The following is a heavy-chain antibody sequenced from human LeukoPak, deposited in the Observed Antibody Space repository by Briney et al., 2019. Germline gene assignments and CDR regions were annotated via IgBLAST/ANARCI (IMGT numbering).Heavy chain of an antibody. D-gene: IGHD3-10*01. CDR2: IYYSGST. V-gene: IGHV4-39*01. J-gene: IGHJ4*02. CDR1: GGSISSSSYY. Sequence: SETLSLTCTVSGGSISSSSYYWGWIRQPPGKGLEWIGSIYYSGSTYYNPSLKSRVTISVDTSKNQFSLKLSSVTAADTAVYYCARRRFGPGSNHDYWGQGTLVTVPS. CDR3: ARRRFGPGSNHDY.